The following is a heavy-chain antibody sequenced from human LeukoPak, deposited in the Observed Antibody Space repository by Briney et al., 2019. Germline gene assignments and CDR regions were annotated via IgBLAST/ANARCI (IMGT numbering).Heavy chain of an antibody. CDR2: ISAGGGTT. V-gene: IGHV3-23*01. D-gene: IGHD3-10*01. Sequence: GGSLRLSCADSGFTFSSYAMSWVRQAPGKGLEWVSAISAGGGTTYYADSVKGRFTISRDKSKNTLYLQMNSLRAEDTAVYYCAKGYYCGSGSFRWFDPWGQGTLVTVSS. J-gene: IGHJ5*02. CDR1: GFTFSSYA. CDR3: AKGYYCGSGSFRWFDP.